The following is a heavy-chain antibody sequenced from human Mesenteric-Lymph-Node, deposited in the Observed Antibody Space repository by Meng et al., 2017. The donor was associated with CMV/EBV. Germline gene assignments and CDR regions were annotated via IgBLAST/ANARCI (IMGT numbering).Heavy chain of an antibody. D-gene: IGHD3-3*01. J-gene: IGHJ6*02. CDR1: GFTFSSYS. V-gene: IGHV3-48*04. CDR3: ARFITIFGVANYGMDV. CDR2: ISSSSSTI. Sequence: GESLKISCAASGFTFSSYSMNWVRQAPGKGLEWVSYISSSSSTIYYADSVKGRFTISRDNAKNSLYLQMNSLRAEDTAVYYCARFITIFGVANYGMDVWGQGTTVTVSS.